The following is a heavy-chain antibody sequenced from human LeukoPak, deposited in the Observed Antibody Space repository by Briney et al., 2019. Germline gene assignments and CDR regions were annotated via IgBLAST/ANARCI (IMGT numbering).Heavy chain of an antibody. Sequence: GGSLRLSCAASGFTFSGSALHWVRQASGKGLEWVGRIRSTANGYATAYAASVKGRFTISRDDSKNTAYLQMDSLKTEDTAVYXCTGNYYGSGSYADFDYWGQGTPVTVSS. V-gene: IGHV3-73*01. D-gene: IGHD3-10*01. J-gene: IGHJ4*02. CDR2: IRSTANGYAT. CDR1: GFTFSGSA. CDR3: TGNYYGSGSYADFDY.